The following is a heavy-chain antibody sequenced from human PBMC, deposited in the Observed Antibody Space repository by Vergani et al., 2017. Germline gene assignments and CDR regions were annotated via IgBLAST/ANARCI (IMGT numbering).Heavy chain of an antibody. V-gene: IGHV4-39*01. CDR1: GGSISSVSYY. J-gene: IGHJ3*02. CDR3: AAVQGGLAFDI. D-gene: IGHD3-16*01. CDR2: IYYSGST. Sequence: QLQLQESGPGLVKPSETLSLTCTVSGGSISSVSYYWGWIRQPPGKGLEWIGNIYYSGSTYYNPSLKSRVTISVDTSKNQFSLKMSSVTAADTAVYFWAAVQGGLAFDIWGQGTMVTVSS.